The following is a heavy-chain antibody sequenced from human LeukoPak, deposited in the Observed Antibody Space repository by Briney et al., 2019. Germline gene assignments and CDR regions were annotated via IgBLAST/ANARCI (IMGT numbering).Heavy chain of an antibody. J-gene: IGHJ4*02. CDR1: GYSFTSYW. Sequence: GGSLQISCKGSGYSFTSYWIGWVRQLPGKGLEGMGIIYPGDSDTRYSPSFQGQVTISADKSISTAYLQWSSLKASDTAMYYCARRPGGAYYYDSSGYYDYWGQGTLVTVSS. D-gene: IGHD3-22*01. V-gene: IGHV5-51*01. CDR2: IYPGDSDT. CDR3: ARRPGGAYYYDSSGYYDY.